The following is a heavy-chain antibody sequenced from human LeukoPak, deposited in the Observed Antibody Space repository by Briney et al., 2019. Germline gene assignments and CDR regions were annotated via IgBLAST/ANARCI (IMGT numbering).Heavy chain of an antibody. J-gene: IGHJ3*02. Sequence: PSETLSLTCTVSGGSISSYYWSWIRQPAGKGLEWIGRIYTSGSTNYNPSLKSRVTMSVDTSKNQFSLKLSSVTAADTAVYYCASSTTVVMSEWGHDAFDIWGQGTMVTVSS. CDR1: GGSISSYY. CDR2: IYTSGST. CDR3: ASSTTVVMSEWGHDAFDI. V-gene: IGHV4-4*07. D-gene: IGHD4-23*01.